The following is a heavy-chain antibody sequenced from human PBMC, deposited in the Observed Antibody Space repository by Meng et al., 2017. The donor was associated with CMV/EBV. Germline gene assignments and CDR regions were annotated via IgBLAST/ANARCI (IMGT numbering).Heavy chain of an antibody. V-gene: IGHV1-69*10. D-gene: IGHD4-23*01. CDR3: ARAIREGVTHHQYYFDY. J-gene: IGHJ4*02. Sequence: SVKVSCKASGGTFSSYAISWVRQAPGQGLEWMGGIIPILGIANYAQKFQGRVTITADKSTSTAYMELSSLRSEDTAVYCCARAIREGVTHHQYYFDYWGQGTLVTVSS. CDR1: GGTFSSYA. CDR2: IIPILGIA.